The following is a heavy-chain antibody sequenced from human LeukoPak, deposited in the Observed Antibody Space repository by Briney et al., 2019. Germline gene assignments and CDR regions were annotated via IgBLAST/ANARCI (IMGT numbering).Heavy chain of an antibody. J-gene: IGHJ4*02. D-gene: IGHD1-26*01. CDR1: GYTFTAYY. CDR3: ARGGGSLDY. V-gene: IGHV1-2*02. CDR2: INPNSGNT. Sequence: ASVKVSCKASGYTFTAYYLHWVRQATGQGLEWMGWINPNSGNTNYAQKFQGRVTMTRDTSISTAYLELSSLRSDDTAVYYCARGGGSLDYWGQGTLVTVSS.